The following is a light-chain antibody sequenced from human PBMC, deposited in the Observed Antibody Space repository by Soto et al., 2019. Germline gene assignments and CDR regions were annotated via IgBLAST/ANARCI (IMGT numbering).Light chain of an antibody. CDR1: QSISSW. CDR3: QQLYSYTWT. CDR2: KAS. Sequence: DIPMTQSPSTRSASVGDRVTITCRASQSISSWLAWYQQKPGKAPKGLIYKASTLESGAPSRFSGSGSGTEFTLTISSLQPDDFATYYCQQLYSYTWTFGQGTKVDIK. J-gene: IGKJ1*01. V-gene: IGKV1-5*03.